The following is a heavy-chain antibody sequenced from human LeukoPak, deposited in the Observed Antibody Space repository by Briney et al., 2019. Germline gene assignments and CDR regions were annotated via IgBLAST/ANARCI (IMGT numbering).Heavy chain of an antibody. Sequence: ASVKVSCKASGYTFTGYYMHWVRQAPGQGLEWMGWISAYNGNTNYAQKLQGRVTMTTDTSTSTAYMELRSLRSDDTAVYYCASVDTVTSGGFDPWGQGTLVTVSS. J-gene: IGHJ5*02. CDR3: ASVDTVTSGGFDP. CDR1: GYTFTGYY. CDR2: ISAYNGNT. D-gene: IGHD5-18*01. V-gene: IGHV1-18*04.